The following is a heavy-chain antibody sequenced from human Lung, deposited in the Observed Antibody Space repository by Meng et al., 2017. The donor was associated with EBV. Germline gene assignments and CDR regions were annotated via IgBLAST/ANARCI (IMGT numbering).Heavy chain of an antibody. V-gene: IGHV4-30-4*01. CDR1: GGSISSGDYY. CDR3: AREWCSGGSCYPDY. D-gene: IGHD2-15*01. CDR2: IYYSGST. J-gene: IGHJ4*02. Sequence: QGQLQESGPGLGKPSGTLSLTCTVSGGSISSGDYYWSWIRQPPGKGLEWIGYIYYSGSTYYNPSLKSRVTISVDTSKNQFSLKLSSVTAADTAVYYCAREWCSGGSCYPDYWGQGTLVTVSS.